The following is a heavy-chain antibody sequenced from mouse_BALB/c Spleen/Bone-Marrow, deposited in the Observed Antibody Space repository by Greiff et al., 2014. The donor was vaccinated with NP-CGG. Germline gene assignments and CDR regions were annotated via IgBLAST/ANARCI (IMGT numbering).Heavy chain of an antibody. Sequence: VKLQESGAELARPGASVKMSCKASGYTFTSYTMHWVKQRPGQGLEWIGYINPSSGYTNYSQKFKDKAILTADKSSSTAYMQLSSLTSEDSAVYYCARRYYGNPFDYWGQGTTLTVSS. CDR3: ARRYYGNPFDY. V-gene: IGHV1-4*01. CDR2: INPSSGYT. J-gene: IGHJ2*01. CDR1: GYTFTSYT. D-gene: IGHD2-1*01.